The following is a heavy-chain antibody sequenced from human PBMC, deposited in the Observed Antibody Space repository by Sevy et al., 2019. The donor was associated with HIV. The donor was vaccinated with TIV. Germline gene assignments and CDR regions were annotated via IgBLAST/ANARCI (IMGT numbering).Heavy chain of an antibody. V-gene: IGHV3-7*01. CDR1: GFTFSSYW. CDR3: ARDRGWFFDL. Sequence: GGSLRLSCEVSGFTFSSYWMSWVRQAPGKGREWVENIKQDGSEKYYVDSVKGRFTTSRDKAKNSLYLQMNSLRAEDTALYYCARDRGWFFDLWGRGTLVTVSS. CDR2: IKQDGSEK. J-gene: IGHJ2*01. D-gene: IGHD3-10*01.